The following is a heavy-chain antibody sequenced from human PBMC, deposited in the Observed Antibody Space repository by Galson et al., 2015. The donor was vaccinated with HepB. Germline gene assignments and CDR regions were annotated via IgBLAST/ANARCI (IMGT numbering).Heavy chain of an antibody. J-gene: IGHJ5*02. CDR1: GDSVSSNSAA. V-gene: IGHV6-1*01. CDR2: TYYRSKWYN. D-gene: IGHD3-3*01. CDR3: ARDSWVVLEWLSWFDP. Sequence: CAISGDSVSSNSAAWNWIRQSPSRGLERLGRTYYRSKWYNDYAVSVKSRITINPDTSKNQFSLQLNSVTPEDTAVYYCARDSWVVLEWLSWFDPWGQGTLVTVSS.